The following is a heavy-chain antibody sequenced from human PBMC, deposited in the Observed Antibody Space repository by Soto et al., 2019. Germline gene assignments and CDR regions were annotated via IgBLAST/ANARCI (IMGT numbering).Heavy chain of an antibody. J-gene: IGHJ6*03. CDR2: ISSNGGST. V-gene: IGHV3-64*01. Sequence: GGSLRLSCAASGFTFSSYAMHWVRQAPGKGLEYVSAISSNGGSTYYANSVKGRFTISRDNSKNTLYLQMGSLRAEDMAVYYCARVASPTPPPDYYYYYMDVWGKGTTVTVSS. CDR3: ARVASPTPPPDYYYYYMDV. D-gene: IGHD2-15*01. CDR1: GFTFSSYA.